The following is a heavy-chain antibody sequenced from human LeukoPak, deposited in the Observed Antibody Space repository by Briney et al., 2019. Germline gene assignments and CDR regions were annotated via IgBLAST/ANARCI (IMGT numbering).Heavy chain of an antibody. Sequence: SVKVSCKASGGTFSSYAISWVRQAPGQGLEWMGGIIPIFGTANYAQKFQGRVTITADESTSTAYMELSSLRSEDTAVYYCASYYDSSGYYQSFWFDYWGQGTLVTVSS. CDR2: IIPIFGTA. J-gene: IGHJ4*02. V-gene: IGHV1-69*13. D-gene: IGHD3-22*01. CDR3: ASYYDSSGYYQSFWFDY. CDR1: GGTFSSYA.